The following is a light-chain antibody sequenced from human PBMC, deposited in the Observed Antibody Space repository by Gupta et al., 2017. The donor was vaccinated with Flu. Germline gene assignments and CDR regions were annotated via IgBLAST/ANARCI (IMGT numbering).Light chain of an antibody. CDR3: SSYTSTNTFYV. J-gene: IGLJ1*01. Sequence: LTQPASVSGSPGQSITISCTGTSSDVGRSDSVSWYQQYPGKAPKLIIYDVTTRPSGVSSRFSGSKSGNTASLTISGLEAEDESDYYCSSYTSTNTFYVFGTGTTVTVL. CDR2: DVT. CDR1: SSDVGRSDS. V-gene: IGLV2-14*01.